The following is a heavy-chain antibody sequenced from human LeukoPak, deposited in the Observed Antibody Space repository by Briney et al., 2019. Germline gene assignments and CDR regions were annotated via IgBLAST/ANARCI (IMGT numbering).Heavy chain of an antibody. CDR2: IFSNDEK. D-gene: IGHD2-15*01. V-gene: IGHV2-26*01. Sequence: ESGPVLVKPTENLTLTCTVSGFSLSNARMGVSWIRQPPGKALEWLAHIFSNDEKSYSTSLKSRLTFSEDTSKSQVVLTMTNMDPVDTATYYCARITGYCSGGSCRYFDYWGQGTLVTVSS. CDR1: GFSLSNARMG. CDR3: ARITGYCSGGSCRYFDY. J-gene: IGHJ4*02.